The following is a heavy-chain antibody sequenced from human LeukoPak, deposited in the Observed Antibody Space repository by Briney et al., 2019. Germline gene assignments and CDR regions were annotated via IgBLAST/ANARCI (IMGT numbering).Heavy chain of an antibody. CDR2: INWNGGST. Sequence: PGGSLRLSCVGFGYTFDDHGMSWVRQAPGKGLEWVAGINWNGGSTGYADSVKGRFTISRDNAKNSLYLQMNSLRAEDTAVYYCARADVVVTAIPDYWGQGTLVTVSS. CDR3: ARADVVVTAIPDY. D-gene: IGHD2-21*02. J-gene: IGHJ4*02. V-gene: IGHV3-20*04. CDR1: GYTFDDHG.